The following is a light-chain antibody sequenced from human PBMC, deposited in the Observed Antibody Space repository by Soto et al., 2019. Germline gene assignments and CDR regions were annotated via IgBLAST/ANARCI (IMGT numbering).Light chain of an antibody. J-gene: IGKJ5*01. Sequence: EIVLTQSPGTLSLSPGERVTLSCRASQSVSSNYLAWYQQKPGQAPRLLIYGASSRATGIPDRFSGSGSGPDFTLTISRLEPEDFAVYYCQQYGSSLSITFGQGTRLEIK. V-gene: IGKV3-20*01. CDR3: QQYGSSLSIT. CDR1: QSVSSNY. CDR2: GAS.